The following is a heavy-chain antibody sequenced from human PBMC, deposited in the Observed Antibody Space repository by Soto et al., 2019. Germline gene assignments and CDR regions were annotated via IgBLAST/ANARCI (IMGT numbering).Heavy chain of an antibody. J-gene: IGHJ4*02. CDR3: ARNIQLWPYYFDY. D-gene: IGHD5-18*01. Sequence: SETLSLTCTVSGVSISSSSYYWGWIRQPPGKGLEWIGSMYHSGSTYYNPSLKSRVTISVDTSKNQFSLKLSSVTAADAAVYFCARNIQLWPYYFDYWGQGTLVTVSS. CDR1: GVSISSSSYY. V-gene: IGHV4-39*01. CDR2: MYHSGST.